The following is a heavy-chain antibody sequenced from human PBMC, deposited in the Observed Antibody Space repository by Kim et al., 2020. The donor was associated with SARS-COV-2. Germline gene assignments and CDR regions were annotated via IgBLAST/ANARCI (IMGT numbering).Heavy chain of an antibody. V-gene: IGHV3-33*06. Sequence: GGSLRLSCAASGFTFSSYGMHWVRQAPGKGLEWVAVIWYDGSNKYYADSVKGRFTISRDNSKNTLYLQMNSLRAEDTAVYYCAKALGPPPLYQLLLRGDYGMDVWGQGTTVTVSS. D-gene: IGHD2-2*01. J-gene: IGHJ6*02. CDR1: GFTFSSYG. CDR3: AKALGPPPLYQLLLRGDYGMDV. CDR2: IWYDGSNK.